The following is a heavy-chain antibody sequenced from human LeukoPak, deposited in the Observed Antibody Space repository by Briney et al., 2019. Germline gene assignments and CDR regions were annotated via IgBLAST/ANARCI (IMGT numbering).Heavy chain of an antibody. CDR3: ARNDRNYYGSETYMFDY. D-gene: IGHD3-10*01. V-gene: IGHV3-74*01. CDR1: GFTFSSYW. J-gene: IGHJ4*02. CDR2: INSDGSST. Sequence: GGSLRLSCAASGFTFSSYWMHWVRQAPGKGLVWVSRINSDGSSTSSADSVKGRFTISRDNAKNTLYLQMNSLRAEDTAVYYCARNDRNYYGSETYMFDYWGQGTLVTVSS.